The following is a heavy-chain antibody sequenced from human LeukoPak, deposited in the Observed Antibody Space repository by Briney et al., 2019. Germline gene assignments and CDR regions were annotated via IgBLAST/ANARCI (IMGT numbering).Heavy chain of an antibody. V-gene: IGHV4-59*01. CDR2: IYYSGST. Sequence: SETLSLTCTVSGGSISSYYWSWIRQPPGKGLEWIGYIYYSGSTNYNPSLKSRDTITVDTSKNQFSLKLSSVTAADTAVYYCARRCSGGSCWWFDPWGQGTLVTVSS. D-gene: IGHD2-15*01. CDR1: GGSISSYY. J-gene: IGHJ5*02. CDR3: ARRCSGGSCWWFDP.